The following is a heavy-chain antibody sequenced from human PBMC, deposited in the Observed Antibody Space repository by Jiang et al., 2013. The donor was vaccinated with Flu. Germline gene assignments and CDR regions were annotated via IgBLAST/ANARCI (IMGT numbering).Heavy chain of an antibody. V-gene: IGHV1-18*01. Sequence: GWITAYNGDTNFAQKFQGRVTMTTDTSTSTAYMELSNLRSDDTAVYYCDEIGGSFHPLLDSWGQGTLVAVSS. D-gene: IGHD3-10*01. CDR2: ITAYNGDT. CDR3: DEIGGSFHPLLDS. J-gene: IGHJ4*02.